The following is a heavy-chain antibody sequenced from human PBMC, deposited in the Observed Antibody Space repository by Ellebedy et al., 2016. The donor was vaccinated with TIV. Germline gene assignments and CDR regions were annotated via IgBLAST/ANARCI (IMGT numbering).Heavy chain of an antibody. Sequence: PGGSLRLSCAASGFTFSRYSMNWVRQAPGKGLEWVSSISSSSSYIYYADSVKGRFTISRDNAKNSLYLQMSSLRAEDTAVYYCARDHLGTAIPYDYWGQGTLVTVSS. D-gene: IGHD2-21*02. V-gene: IGHV3-21*01. J-gene: IGHJ4*02. CDR3: ARDHLGTAIPYDY. CDR2: ISSSSSYI. CDR1: GFTFSRYS.